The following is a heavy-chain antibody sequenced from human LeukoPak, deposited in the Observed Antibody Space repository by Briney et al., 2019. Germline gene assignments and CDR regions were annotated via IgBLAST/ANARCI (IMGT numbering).Heavy chain of an antibody. CDR3: ARVISRRRNYYGSGSFDY. CDR1: GYTFTSYD. D-gene: IGHD3-10*01. V-gene: IGHV1-8*01. Sequence: ASVKVSCKASGYTFTSYDINWVRQATGQGLEWMGWMNPNSGNTGYAQKFQGRVTMTRNTSISTAYMELSSLRSEDTAVYYCARVISRRRNYYGSGSFDYWGQGTLVTVSS. CDR2: MNPNSGNT. J-gene: IGHJ4*02.